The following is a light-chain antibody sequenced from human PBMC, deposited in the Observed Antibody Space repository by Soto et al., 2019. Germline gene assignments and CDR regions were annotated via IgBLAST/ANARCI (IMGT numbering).Light chain of an antibody. CDR3: QQSDSLPIT. Sequence: DIQMTQSPSALSASVGDRFTSTCRASQDISNYLNWYQQRPGKAPKLLIYDASNLERGVPSRFSGTRSGTHFTFAITSLQPEDVATYYCQQSDSLPITFGQGTRLEI. CDR2: DAS. V-gene: IGKV1-33*01. CDR1: QDISNY. J-gene: IGKJ5*01.